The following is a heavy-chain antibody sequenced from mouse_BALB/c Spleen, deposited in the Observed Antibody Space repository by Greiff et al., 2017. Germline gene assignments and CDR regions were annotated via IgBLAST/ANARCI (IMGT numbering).Heavy chain of an antibody. J-gene: IGHJ1*01. CDR2: IWGDGST. Sequence: VQRVESGPGLVAPSQSLSITCTVSGFSLTGYGVNWVRQPPGKGLEWLGMIWGDGSTDYNSALKSRLSISKDNSKSQVFLKMNSLQTDDTARYYCARDGYGNYGYFDVWGAGTTVTVSS. CDR3: ARDGYGNYGYFDV. CDR1: GFSLTGYG. V-gene: IGHV2-6-7*01. D-gene: IGHD2-10*02.